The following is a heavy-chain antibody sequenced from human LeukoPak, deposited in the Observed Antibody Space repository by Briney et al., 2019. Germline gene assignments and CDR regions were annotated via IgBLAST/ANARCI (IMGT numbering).Heavy chain of an antibody. V-gene: IGHV4-34*01. CDR2: INHSGST. Sequence: SETLSLTCAVYGGSFRGYYWSWIRQPPGKGLEWIGEINHSGSTNYNPSLKSRVTISVDTSKNQFSLKLSSVTAADTAVYYCARGLGQPYYYYYYMDVWGKGTTVTVSS. J-gene: IGHJ6*03. CDR3: ARGLGQPYYYYYYMDV. D-gene: IGHD6-13*01. CDR1: GGSFRGYY.